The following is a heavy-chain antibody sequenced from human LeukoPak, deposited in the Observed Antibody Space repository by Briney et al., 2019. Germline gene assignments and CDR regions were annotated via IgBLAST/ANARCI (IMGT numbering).Heavy chain of an antibody. CDR3: ARLLAYCSGASCAPDVFDI. J-gene: IGHJ3*02. CDR2: IYYSGST. V-gene: IGHV4-59*08. CDR1: GGSINSYY. D-gene: IGHD2-15*01. Sequence: KPSETLSLTCTVSGGSINSYYWSWIRQPPGKGLEWIGYIYYSGSTNYNPSLKSRVTISVDTSKNQFSLKLSSVTSADTAVYYCARLLAYCSGASCAPDVFDIWGQGTMVTVSS.